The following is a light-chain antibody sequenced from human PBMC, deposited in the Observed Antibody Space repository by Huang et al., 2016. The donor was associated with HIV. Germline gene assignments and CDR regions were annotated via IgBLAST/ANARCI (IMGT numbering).Light chain of an antibody. CDR1: RSVSTN. CDR2: WSS. J-gene: IGKJ4*01. Sequence: EILMTQSPATLSVSPGKRVTLSCRANRSVSTNLAWYQQRPGQAPRPLIYWSSTRAPGIPARFSGSGSGTDFSLTISSLQSEDFAVYYCHQYNNWLLSFGGGTRVDI. CDR3: HQYNNWLLS. V-gene: IGKV3-15*01.